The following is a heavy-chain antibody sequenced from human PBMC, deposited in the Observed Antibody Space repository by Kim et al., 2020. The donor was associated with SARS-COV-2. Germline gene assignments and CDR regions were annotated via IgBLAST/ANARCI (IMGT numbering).Heavy chain of an antibody. V-gene: IGHV3-30*04. CDR3: ARDPITHGGYDFSDGMDV. J-gene: IGHJ6*02. Sequence: KGRITIPGDNSKNTLYLQMNSLRAEDTAVYYCARDPITHGGYDFSDGMDVWGQGTTVTVSS. D-gene: IGHD5-12*01.